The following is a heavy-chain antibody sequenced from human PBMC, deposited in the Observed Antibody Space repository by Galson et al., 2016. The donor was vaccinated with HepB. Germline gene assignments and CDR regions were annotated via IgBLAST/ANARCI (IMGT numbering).Heavy chain of an antibody. Sequence: SVKVSCKASGYTFTSYDINWVRQAPGQGFEWMGWMNPNTNNADYAHKFQGRVAMTRDNSITTAYLELRSLRPEDTAVYYCTRGLGHQPPAFDRDYWGQGTQVTVSS. CDR3: TRGLGHQPPAFDRDY. CDR2: MNPNTNNA. V-gene: IGHV1-8*01. CDR1: GYTFTSYD. J-gene: IGHJ4*02. D-gene: IGHD2-2*01.